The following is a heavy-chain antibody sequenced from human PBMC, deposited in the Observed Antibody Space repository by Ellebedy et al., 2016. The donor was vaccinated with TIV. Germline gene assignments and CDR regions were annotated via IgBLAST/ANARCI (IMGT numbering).Heavy chain of an antibody. CDR2: IKHDGSEK. D-gene: IGHD1-1*01. CDR3: ARQER. J-gene: IGHJ4*02. CDR1: GFTFSSFW. V-gene: IGHV3-7*03. Sequence: GESLKISXAASGFTFSSFWMSWVRQTPGKGLEWVANIKHDGSEKYYVDSVKGRFTISRDNANNSLYLQMNSLRVDDTAVYYCARQERWGQGTLVTVSS.